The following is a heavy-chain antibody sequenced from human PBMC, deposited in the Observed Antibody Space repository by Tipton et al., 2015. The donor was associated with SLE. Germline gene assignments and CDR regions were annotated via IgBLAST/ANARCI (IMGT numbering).Heavy chain of an antibody. CDR3: ARDRRAVVTRWFYYDMDV. CDR2: IYFPGRT. CDR1: GDSITNYNSY. J-gene: IGHJ6*03. V-gene: IGHV4-61*02. Sequence: TLSLTCSVSGDSITNYNSYWSWIRQPAGKGLEWIGRIYFPGRTDYNPSLKSRVTISLDTSKNQFSLQLNSVTATDTAVYYCARDRRAVVTRWFYYDMDVWGKGTSVTVSS. D-gene: IGHD4-23*01.